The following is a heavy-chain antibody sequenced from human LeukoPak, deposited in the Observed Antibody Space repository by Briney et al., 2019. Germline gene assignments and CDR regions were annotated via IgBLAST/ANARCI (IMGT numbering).Heavy chain of an antibody. D-gene: IGHD1-1*01. V-gene: IGHV4-31*03. CDR3: ARVAAATTNPRFDF. CDR2: IGYTGDT. CDR1: GHSISSGYYY. Sequence: SETLSLTCTVSGHSISSGYYYWSWVRQHPEKGLDWIGYIGYTGDTYYNPSLRSRVTISLDTSKTQFSLRLSSVTAADTAVYYCARVAAATTNPRFDFWGQGTLVTVSS. J-gene: IGHJ4*02.